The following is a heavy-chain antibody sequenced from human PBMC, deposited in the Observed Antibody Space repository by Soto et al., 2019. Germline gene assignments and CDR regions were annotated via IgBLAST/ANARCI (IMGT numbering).Heavy chain of an antibody. CDR3: AAIIRPPDDFVAAGLSEASFDL. CDR2: FDPDHDGT. J-gene: IGHJ4*02. Sequence: QVHLQQSGAEVKKPGASVRVSCKVSGYTFSKLSMHWVRQAPGKGLEWMGGFDPDHDGTIYAQNLQGRVTMTDDTSREEAYMMLSNLRSEDTAVYYCAAIIRPPDDFVAAGLSEASFDLWGQGTLVTVSS. CDR1: GYTFSKLS. D-gene: IGHD3-3*01. V-gene: IGHV1-24*01.